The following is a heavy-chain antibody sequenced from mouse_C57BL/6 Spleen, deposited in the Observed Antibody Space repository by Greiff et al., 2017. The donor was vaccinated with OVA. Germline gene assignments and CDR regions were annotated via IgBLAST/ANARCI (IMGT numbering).Heavy chain of an antibody. Sequence: VKLMESGAELVKPGASVKLSCKASGYTFTEYTIHWVKQRSGQGLEWIGWFYPGSGSIKYNEKFKDKATLTADKSSSTVYMELSRLTSEDSAVYFCARHETGVYYGYDGGFAYWGQGTLVTVSA. CDR2: FYPGSGSI. J-gene: IGHJ3*01. CDR1: GYTFTEYT. CDR3: ARHETGVYYGYDGGFAY. D-gene: IGHD2-2*01. V-gene: IGHV1-62-2*01.